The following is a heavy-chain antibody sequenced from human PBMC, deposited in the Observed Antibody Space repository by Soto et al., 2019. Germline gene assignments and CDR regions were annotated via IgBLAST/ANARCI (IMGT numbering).Heavy chain of an antibody. D-gene: IGHD3-22*01. CDR2: IIPIFGTA. Sequence: QVQLVQSGAEVKKPGSSVKVSCKASGGTFSSYAISWVRQAPGQGLEWMGGIIPIFGTANYAQKFQGRVTITADKSTITAYMKFSSLRCEYTAGYYCAKRIQFECESSGQSAWCDRLGQGSLVTGSS. V-gene: IGHV1-69*14. J-gene: IGHJ5*02. CDR1: GGTFSSYA. CDR3: AKRIQFECESSGQSAWCDR.